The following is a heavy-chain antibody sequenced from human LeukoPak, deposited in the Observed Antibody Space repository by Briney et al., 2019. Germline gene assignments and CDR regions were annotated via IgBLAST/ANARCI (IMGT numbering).Heavy chain of an antibody. CDR1: GFTFSSYS. Sequence: GGSLRLSCAASGFTFSSYSMNWVRQAPGKGLEWVSSISSSSSYIYYADSVKGRFTISRDNSKNTLYLQMNSLRAEDTAVYYCARSGMVRGVVADYYYYYMDVWGKGTTVTISS. V-gene: IGHV3-21*01. J-gene: IGHJ6*03. CDR2: ISSSSSYI. CDR3: ARSGMVRGVVADYYYYYMDV. D-gene: IGHD3-10*01.